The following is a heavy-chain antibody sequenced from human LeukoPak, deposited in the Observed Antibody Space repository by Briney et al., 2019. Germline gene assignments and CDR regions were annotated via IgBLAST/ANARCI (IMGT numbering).Heavy chain of an antibody. J-gene: IGHJ4*02. D-gene: IGHD6-19*01. Sequence: GGSLRLSCAASGFTFSSYSMNWVRQAPGKGLEWVAVIWYDGTNKYYADSVEGRFTISRDNSKNTLYLQMNSLRAEDTAVYYCARTRYNSGGGDYWGQGTPVTVS. CDR3: ARTRYNSGGGDY. V-gene: IGHV3-33*08. CDR1: GFTFSSYS. CDR2: IWYDGTNK.